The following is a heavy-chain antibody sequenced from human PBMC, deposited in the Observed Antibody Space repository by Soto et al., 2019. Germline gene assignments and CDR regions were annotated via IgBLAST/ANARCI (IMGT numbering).Heavy chain of an antibody. CDR2: ISSSGSTI. V-gene: IGHV3-11*01. J-gene: IGHJ4*02. CDR3: ARDRYYDFLLFDY. D-gene: IGHD3-3*01. Sequence: DWPGGSLRLSCAASGFTFSDYYMSWIRQAPGKGLEWVSYISSSGSTIYYADSVKGRFTISRDNAKNSLYLQMNSLRAEDTAVYYCARDRYYDFLLFDYWGQATLVTVSS. CDR1: GFTFSDYY.